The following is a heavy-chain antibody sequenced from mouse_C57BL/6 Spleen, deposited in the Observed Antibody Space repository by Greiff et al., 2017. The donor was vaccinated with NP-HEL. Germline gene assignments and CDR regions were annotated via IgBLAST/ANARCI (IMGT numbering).Heavy chain of an antibody. Sequence: QVQLKQPGAELVMPGASVKLSCKASGYTFTSYWMHWVKQRPGQGLEWIGEIDPSDSYNNYNQKFKGKSTLTVDKSSSTAYMQLISLTSEDSAVYYCARHYGSSWWFDYWGQGTTLTVSS. D-gene: IGHD1-1*01. CDR3: ARHYGSSWWFDY. J-gene: IGHJ2*01. CDR2: IDPSDSYN. CDR1: GYTFTSYW. V-gene: IGHV1-69*01.